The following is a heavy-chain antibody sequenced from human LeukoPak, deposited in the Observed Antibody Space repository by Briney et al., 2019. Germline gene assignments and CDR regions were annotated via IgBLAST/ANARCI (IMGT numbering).Heavy chain of an antibody. D-gene: IGHD1-14*01. V-gene: IGHV4-38-2*02. CDR3: ARWASISREPGGFFDH. CDR2: FCLGRDT. J-gene: IGHJ4*02. CDR1: GDSVTNDFF. Sequence: SETLSLTCTVSGDSVTNDFFRGWVRQPPGKELEWIGSFCLGRDTYYRPSLKSRVTISVDTSKNQFSLNLNSVTAADTAVYYCARWASISREPGGFFDHWGQGTLVTVSS.